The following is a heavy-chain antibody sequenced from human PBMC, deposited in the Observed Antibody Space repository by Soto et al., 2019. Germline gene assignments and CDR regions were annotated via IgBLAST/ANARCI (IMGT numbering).Heavy chain of an antibody. CDR3: ARGHYDFWSGYSYYFDY. CDR2: IYYSGST. D-gene: IGHD3-3*01. V-gene: IGHV4-30-4*01. Sequence: SETLSLTCTVSGGSISSGDYYWSWIRQPPGKGLEWIGYIYYSGSTYHNPSLKSRVTISVDTPKNQFSLKLSSVTAADAAVYYCARGHYDFWSGYSYYFDYWGQGTLVTVSS. J-gene: IGHJ4*02. CDR1: GGSISSGDYY.